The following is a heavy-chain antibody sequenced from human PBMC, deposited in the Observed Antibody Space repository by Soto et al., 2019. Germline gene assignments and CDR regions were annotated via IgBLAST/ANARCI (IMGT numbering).Heavy chain of an antibody. CDR3: VMGVNYVTPPPQDV. V-gene: IGHV1-18*01. J-gene: IGHJ6*02. Sequence: QVQLVQSGDEVKKPGASVKVSCKASGYIFVNYGIAWVRQAPGQGLEWMGWISPYTGNTHSATKVQGSPTMTTDTTTRTGNMDLSSRTSDETAVYYCVMGVNYVTPPPQDVWGQGTTVTVSS. CDR2: ISPYTGNT. CDR1: GYIFVNYG. D-gene: IGHD3-16*01.